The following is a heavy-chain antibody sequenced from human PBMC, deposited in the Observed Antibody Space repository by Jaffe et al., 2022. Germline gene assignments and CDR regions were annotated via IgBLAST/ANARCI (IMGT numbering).Heavy chain of an antibody. J-gene: IGHJ4*02. CDR3: AIGYEDIVVVVAAHQTSPFDY. CDR1: GFTFSSYS. Sequence: EVQLVESGGGLVQPGGSLRLSCAASGFTFSSYSMNWVRQAPGKGLEWVSYISSSSSTIYYADSVKGRFTISRDNAKNSLYLQMNSLRAEDTAVYYCAIGYEDIVVVVAAHQTSPFDYWGQGTLVTVSS. CDR2: ISSSSSTI. D-gene: IGHD2-15*01. V-gene: IGHV3-48*01.